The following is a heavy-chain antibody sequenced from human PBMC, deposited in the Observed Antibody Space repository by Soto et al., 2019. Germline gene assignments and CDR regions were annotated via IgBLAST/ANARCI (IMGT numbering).Heavy chain of an antibody. Sequence: QVQLVESGGGVVQPGRSLRLSCAASGFTFSSYGMHWVRQAPGKGLEWVAVISYDGSNKYYADSVKGRFTISRDNSKNKLYLQMNSLRAEDTAVYYCAKVGAAGTVGYWGQGTLVTVSS. CDR1: GFTFSSYG. J-gene: IGHJ4*02. CDR2: ISYDGSNK. CDR3: AKVGAAGTVGY. V-gene: IGHV3-30*18. D-gene: IGHD6-13*01.